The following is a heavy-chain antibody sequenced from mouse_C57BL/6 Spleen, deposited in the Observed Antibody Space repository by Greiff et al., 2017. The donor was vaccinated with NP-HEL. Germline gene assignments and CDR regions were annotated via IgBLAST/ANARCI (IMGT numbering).Heavy chain of an antibody. V-gene: IGHV4-1*01. D-gene: IGHD1-1*02. CDR1: GIAFSRYW. J-gene: IGHJ4*01. CDR3: AREGSYGAMDY. Sequence: EVQLVESGGGLVQPGGSLKLSCAASGIAFSRYWMSWVRRAPGQGLEWIGEINPDSSTINYAPSLKDKFIISRDNAKNTLYLQMSKVRSEDTALYYCAREGSYGAMDYWGQGTSVTVSS. CDR2: INPDSSTI.